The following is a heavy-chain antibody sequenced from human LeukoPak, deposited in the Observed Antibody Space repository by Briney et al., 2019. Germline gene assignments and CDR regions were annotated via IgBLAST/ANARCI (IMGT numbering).Heavy chain of an antibody. CDR1: GYSFTSYW. D-gene: IGHD3-9*01. CDR3: ARHSEYYDILTGATAVDY. Sequence: GESLKISCKGSGYSFTSYWIGWVRQMPGKGLEWMGIIYPGDSDTRYSPSFQGQVTISADKSISTAYLQWSGLKASDTAMYYCARHSEYYDILTGATAVDYWGQGALVTVSS. CDR2: IYPGDSDT. V-gene: IGHV5-51*01. J-gene: IGHJ4*02.